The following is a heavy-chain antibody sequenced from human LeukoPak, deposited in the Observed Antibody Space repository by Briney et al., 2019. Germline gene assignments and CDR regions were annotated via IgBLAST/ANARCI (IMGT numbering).Heavy chain of an antibody. Sequence: GGSLRLSCAASGFTFSSHSMHWVRQAPGKGLEWVAVISYDGSNKYYADSVKGRFTISRDNSKNTLYLQMNSLRAEDTAVYYCARDSYSYAFDIWGQGTMVTVSS. CDR2: ISYDGSNK. D-gene: IGHD2-21*01. J-gene: IGHJ3*02. V-gene: IGHV3-30-3*01. CDR3: ARDSYSYAFDI. CDR1: GFTFSSHS.